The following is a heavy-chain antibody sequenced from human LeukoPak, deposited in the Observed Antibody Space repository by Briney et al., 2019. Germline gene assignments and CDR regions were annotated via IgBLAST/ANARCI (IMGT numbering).Heavy chain of an antibody. V-gene: IGHV4-34*01. CDR1: GGSFNGYY. CDR3: ARGRYSLDYVWGSYRFVY. D-gene: IGHD3-16*02. Sequence: SETVLLTCAVHGGSFNGYYWNWIRQPPGKGLEWMGDINHSGSTNYNPSLKSRVTISGDTSKNQSSQMLCSVTAADTAVYYWARGRYSLDYVWGSYRFVYWGQGTLVTVSS. J-gene: IGHJ4*02. CDR2: INHSGST.